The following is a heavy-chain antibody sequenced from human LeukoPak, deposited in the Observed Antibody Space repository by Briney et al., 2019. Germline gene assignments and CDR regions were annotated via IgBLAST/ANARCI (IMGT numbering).Heavy chain of an antibody. Sequence: GGSLRLSCAASGFTFSSYAMSWVRQAPGKGLEWVSAISGSGGSTYYADSVKGRFTISRDNSKNTLYLQMNSLRAEDTAVYYCATRNRDFHDSSAAQSFDYWGQGTLVTVSS. CDR2: ISGSGGST. CDR1: GFTFSSYA. CDR3: ATRNRDFHDSSAAQSFDY. D-gene: IGHD3-22*01. V-gene: IGHV3-23*01. J-gene: IGHJ4*02.